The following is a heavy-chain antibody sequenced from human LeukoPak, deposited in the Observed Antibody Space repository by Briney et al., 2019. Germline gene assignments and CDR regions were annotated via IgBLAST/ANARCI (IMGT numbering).Heavy chain of an antibody. CDR2: NNNDGSGT. Sequence: PXGSLRLSCAACGFTFSSYWMHWVRHVPGKGLVWVSRNNNDGSGTTYADSLKGRFTISRDNAKKTIYLQMNSLGVDDTAVYYCAREYYFDHWGQGTLVTVSS. CDR1: GFTFSSYW. V-gene: IGHV3-74*01. J-gene: IGHJ4*02. CDR3: AREYYFDH.